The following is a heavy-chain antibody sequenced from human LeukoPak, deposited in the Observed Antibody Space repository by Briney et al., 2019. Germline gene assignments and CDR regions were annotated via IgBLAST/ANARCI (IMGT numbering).Heavy chain of an antibody. D-gene: IGHD3-16*01. V-gene: IGHV1-69*06. CDR1: GGTFSSYA. J-gene: IGHJ6*04. CDR3: TLGAPYYYYGMDV. CDR2: IIPIFGTA. Sequence: SVKLSCKASGGTFSSYAISWVRQAPGQGLEWMGGIIPIFGTATYAQKFQGRVTITADKSTSTAYMELSSLRSEDTAVYYCTLGAPYYYYGMDVWGKGTTVTVSS.